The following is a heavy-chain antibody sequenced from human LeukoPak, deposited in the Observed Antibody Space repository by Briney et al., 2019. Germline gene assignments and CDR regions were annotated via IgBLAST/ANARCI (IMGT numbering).Heavy chain of an antibody. CDR2: IRYDGSDK. J-gene: IGHJ4*02. D-gene: IGHD3-10*01. V-gene: IGHV3-30*02. CDR1: GFTFSSYG. Sequence: GGSLRLSCAASGFTFSSYGMHWVRQAPGKGLEWVSFIRYDGSDKYYADSVRGRFTISRDNSKKTLYVQMKSLRAERTAVYYCAKVRGSVSYYNLPGDWGQGTLVTVSS. CDR3: AKVRGSVSYYNLPGD.